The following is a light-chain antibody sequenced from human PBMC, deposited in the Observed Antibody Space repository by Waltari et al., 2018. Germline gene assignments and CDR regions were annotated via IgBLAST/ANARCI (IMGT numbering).Light chain of an antibody. J-gene: IGKJ2*01. V-gene: IGKV3-20*01. CDR3: QHFGTSPPYT. CDR1: QSLDTNY. Sequence: ENVLAQSPGTLSLSPGERATFPCRAGQSLDTNYLAWYRQKPGQAPRLLIYDAYNRATGIPDRFSGSGSGTDFTLTISGVEPEDFAVYYCQHFGTSPPYTFGQGTKLEI. CDR2: DAY.